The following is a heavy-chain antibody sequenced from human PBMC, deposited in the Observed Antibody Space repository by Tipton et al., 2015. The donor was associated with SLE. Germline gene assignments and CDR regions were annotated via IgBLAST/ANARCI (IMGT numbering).Heavy chain of an antibody. V-gene: IGHV4-34*01. J-gene: IGHJ6*03. D-gene: IGHD1-26*01. CDR3: ARVSGRCLYYYYYYYMDV. CDR2: INHSGST. CDR1: GGSFSGYY. Sequence: TLSLTCADYGGSFSGYYWSWIRQPPGKGLEWIGEINHSGSTNYNPSLKSRVTISVDTPKNQCSLKLISVTAADTAVYFCARVSGRCLYYYYYYYMDVWGKGTTVTVSS.